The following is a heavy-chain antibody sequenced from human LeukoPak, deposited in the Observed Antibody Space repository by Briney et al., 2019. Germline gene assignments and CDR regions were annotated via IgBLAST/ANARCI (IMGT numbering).Heavy chain of an antibody. J-gene: IGHJ3*02. V-gene: IGHV3-48*02. CDR2: ISSSSSTI. CDR3: ARDTAGVAPDAFDI. Sequence: GGSLRLSCAASGFTFSSYSMNWVRQAPGKGLEWVSYISSSSSTIYYADSVKGRFTISRDNAKNSLYLQMNSLRDEDTAVYYCARDTAGVAPDAFDIWGQGTMVTVSS. D-gene: IGHD2-15*01. CDR1: GFTFSSYS.